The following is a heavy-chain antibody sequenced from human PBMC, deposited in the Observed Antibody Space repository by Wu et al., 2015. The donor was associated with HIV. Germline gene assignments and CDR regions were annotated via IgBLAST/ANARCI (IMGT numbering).Heavy chain of an antibody. Sequence: QVQLVQSGAEVKKPGASVKVSCKASGYTFTSYYMHWVRQAPGQGLEWMGIINPSGGSTSYAQKFQGRVTMTRDTSTSTVYMELSSLRSEDTAVYYCARDSKRGYSYGPGYWGQGTLGHRLL. J-gene: IGHJ4*02. CDR1: GYTFTSYY. CDR3: ARDSKRGYSYGPGY. CDR2: INPSGGST. D-gene: IGHD5-18*01. V-gene: IGHV1-46*01.